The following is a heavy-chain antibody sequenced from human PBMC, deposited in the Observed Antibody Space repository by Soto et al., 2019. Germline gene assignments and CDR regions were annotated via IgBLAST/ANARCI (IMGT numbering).Heavy chain of an antibody. CDR2: IDPSDSYA. D-gene: IGHD2-15*01. CDR1: GYSFTSYW. Sequence: PGESLKISCKGSGYSFTSYWINWVRQMPGKGLEWMGRIDPSDSYANYSPSFQGHVTISADKSISTACLQWSSLKASDTAMYYCAGHCSGGSCYSPYGMDVWGQGTTVTV. J-gene: IGHJ6*02. V-gene: IGHV5-10-1*01. CDR3: AGHCSGGSCYSPYGMDV.